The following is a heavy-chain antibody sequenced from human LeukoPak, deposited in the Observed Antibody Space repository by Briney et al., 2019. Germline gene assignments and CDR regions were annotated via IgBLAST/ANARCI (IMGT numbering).Heavy chain of an antibody. Sequence: SETLSLTCTVSGGSISSYYWSWIRQPAGKGPEWVGRIYTSGSTNYNPSLKSRVTMSVDTSKNQFSLKLSSVTAADTAVYYCARGGCSPTLYCYGYYMDVWGKGTTVTVS. J-gene: IGHJ6*03. D-gene: IGHD6-19*01. CDR1: GGSISSYY. V-gene: IGHV4-4*07. CDR2: IYTSGST. CDR3: ARGGCSPTLYCYGYYMDV.